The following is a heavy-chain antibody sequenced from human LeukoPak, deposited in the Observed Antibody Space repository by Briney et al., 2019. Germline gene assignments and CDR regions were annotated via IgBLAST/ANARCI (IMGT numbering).Heavy chain of an antibody. CDR3: ARAPFFDFWTGYYFDY. V-gene: IGHV4-59*01. CDR1: ARSISSYY. J-gene: IGHJ4*02. CDR2: IYYSGIT. D-gene: IGHD3/OR15-3a*01. Sequence: SETLSLTCAVSARSISSYYWTWIRQPPGKGLEWIGYIYYSGITNYNPSLNSRVTISIDRSKNQFSLKLSSVTAADTAVYYCARAPFFDFWTGYYFDYWGQGTLVTVSS.